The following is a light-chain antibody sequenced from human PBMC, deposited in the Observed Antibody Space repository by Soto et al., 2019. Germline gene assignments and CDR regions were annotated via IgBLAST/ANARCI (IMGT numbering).Light chain of an antibody. CDR1: QNINNY. CDR3: QQYENLPT. V-gene: IGKV1-33*01. J-gene: IGKJ5*01. CDR2: DAS. Sequence: DIQMTQSPSSVSASVGDRVTITCQASQNINNYLNWCQQKPGRAPKLLIYDASNLEAGVPSRFRGSGSGTDFTFTISRLQPEDIATYYCQQYENLPTFGQGTRLETK.